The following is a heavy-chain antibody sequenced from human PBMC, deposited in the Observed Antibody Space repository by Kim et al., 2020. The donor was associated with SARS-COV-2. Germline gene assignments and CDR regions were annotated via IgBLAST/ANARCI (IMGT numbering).Heavy chain of an antibody. Sequence: ASVKVSCKASGYTFTSYDISWVRQAPGQGLEWMGWISAYNGNTNYAQKLQGRVTMTTDTSTSTAYMELRSLRSDDTAVYYCARDHLPWGFSGEVGMDVWGQGTTVTVSS. CDR1: GYTFTSYD. CDR3: ARDHLPWGFSGEVGMDV. CDR2: ISAYNGNT. J-gene: IGHJ6*02. D-gene: IGHD3-10*01. V-gene: IGHV1-18*01.